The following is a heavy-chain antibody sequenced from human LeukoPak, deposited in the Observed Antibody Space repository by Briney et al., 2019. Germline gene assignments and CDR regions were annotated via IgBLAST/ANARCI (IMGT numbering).Heavy chain of an antibody. CDR2: IYTSGST. V-gene: IGHV4-4*09. CDR1: GGSISSYY. J-gene: IGHJ3*02. CDR3: AGFSWFYAFDI. Sequence: ETLSLTCTVAGGSISSYYWSWIRQPPGKGLEWIGYIYTSGSTNYNPSLKSRVTISVDTSKNQFSLKLSSVTAADTAVYYCAGFSWFYAFDIWGQGTMVTVSS. D-gene: IGHD3-10*01.